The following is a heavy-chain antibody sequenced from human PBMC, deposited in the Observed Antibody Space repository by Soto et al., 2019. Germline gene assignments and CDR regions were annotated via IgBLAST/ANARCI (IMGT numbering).Heavy chain of an antibody. Sequence: QVQLVQSGAEVKKPGASVKVSCKASGYTFTSYAMHWVRQAPGQRLEWMGWINAGNGNTKYSQKFQGRVTITRDTTASTAYMELSSLRSEDTAVYYCARGPNPYCFDYWGQGTLVTVSS. CDR1: GYTFTSYA. V-gene: IGHV1-3*01. CDR3: ARGPNPYCFDY. CDR2: INAGNGNT. J-gene: IGHJ4*02.